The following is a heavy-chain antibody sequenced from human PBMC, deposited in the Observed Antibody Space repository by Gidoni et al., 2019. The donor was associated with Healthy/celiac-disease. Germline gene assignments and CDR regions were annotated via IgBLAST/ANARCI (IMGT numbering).Heavy chain of an antibody. D-gene: IGHD2-8*01. CDR3: AKDLVYAISVDIDY. CDR1: AFTFSSYA. J-gene: IGHJ4*02. V-gene: IGHV3-23*01. Sequence: EVQLLESGGGLVQPGGSLRLSCAASAFTFSSYAMSWVRQAPGKGREWVSAISGSGGSTYYADSVKGRFTISRDNSKNTLYLQMNSLRAEDTAVYYCAKDLVYAISVDIDYWGQGTLVTVSS. CDR2: ISGSGGST.